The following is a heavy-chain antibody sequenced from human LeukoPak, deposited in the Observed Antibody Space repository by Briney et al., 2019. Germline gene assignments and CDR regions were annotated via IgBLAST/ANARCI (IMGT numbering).Heavy chain of an antibody. CDR1: GFTFDDYA. V-gene: IGHV3-43*02. CDR3: AKDRIMAYQDTADAFDI. CDR2: ISGDGAGT. D-gene: IGHD5-18*01. Sequence: GGSLRLSCAASGFTFDDYAMHWVRQAPGKGLEWVSLISGDGAGTYYADTVKGRFTISRDNSKNSLYLQMNSLRTGDTALYYCAKDRIMAYQDTADAFDICGQGTMVTVSS. J-gene: IGHJ3*02.